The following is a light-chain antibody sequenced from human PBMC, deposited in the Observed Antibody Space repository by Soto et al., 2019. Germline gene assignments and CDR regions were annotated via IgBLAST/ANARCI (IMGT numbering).Light chain of an antibody. J-gene: IGKJ1*01. V-gene: IGKV3-15*01. Sequence: IVMRQSPAPLSVSAGERVPLPCRASQSVSSNLVWYQQKPGQAPRLLIYGASTRATGIPARLSDSGSGTLFTLSISSLQSEDAAFYYCQQHNHWPTFGQGTKVDIK. CDR2: GAS. CDR3: QQHNHWPT. CDR1: QSVSSN.